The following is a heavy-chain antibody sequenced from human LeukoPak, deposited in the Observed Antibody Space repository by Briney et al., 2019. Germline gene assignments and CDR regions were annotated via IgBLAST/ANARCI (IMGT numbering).Heavy chain of an antibody. CDR1: GGSISSSNW. CDR3: ARPGYSSSWYNPRYFDL. D-gene: IGHD6-13*01. Sequence: SETLSLTCAVSGGSISSSNWWSWVRQPPGKGLEWIGEIYHSGSTNYNPSLKSRVTISVDKSKNQFSLKLSSVTAADTAVYYCARPGYSSSWYNPRYFDLWGRGTLVTVSS. J-gene: IGHJ2*01. V-gene: IGHV4-4*02. CDR2: IYHSGST.